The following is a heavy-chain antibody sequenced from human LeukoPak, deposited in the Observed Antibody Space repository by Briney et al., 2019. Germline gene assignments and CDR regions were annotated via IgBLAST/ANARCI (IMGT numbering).Heavy chain of an antibody. CDR3: VRGVPYDSWSGPHYSDY. CDR2: IKQDGSQE. J-gene: IGHJ4*02. D-gene: IGHD3-3*01. V-gene: IGHV3-7*01. CDR1: RFTLSTYW. Sequence: GGSLRLSCAASRFTLSTYWMSWVRQAPGKGLEWVAHIKQDGSQEYYVDSVKGRFTISRDSAKNSLYLQMNSLRAEDTAVYYCVRGVPYDSWSGPHYSDYWGQGTLVTVSS.